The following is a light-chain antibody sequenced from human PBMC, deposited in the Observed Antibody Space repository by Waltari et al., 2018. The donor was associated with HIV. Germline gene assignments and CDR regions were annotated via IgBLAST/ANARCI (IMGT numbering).Light chain of an antibody. Sequence: QSALTQPASVSGSPGQSITISCTGTSSDVGGYNYVSWYQQHPGKAPKRMIYDVSKRPSGVSNRFAGSKSGNTAYLTISGLQAEDEADYYCCSYAGSNTFNYVFGTGTKVTVL. CDR1: SSDVGGYNY. J-gene: IGLJ1*01. V-gene: IGLV2-23*02. CDR3: CSYAGSNTFNYV. CDR2: DVS.